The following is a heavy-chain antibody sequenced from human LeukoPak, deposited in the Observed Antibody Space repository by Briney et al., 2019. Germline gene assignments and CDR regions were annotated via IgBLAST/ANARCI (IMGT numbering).Heavy chain of an antibody. D-gene: IGHD3-10*01. J-gene: IGHJ4*02. CDR2: INPNSGGT. Sequence: ASVKVSCKASGYTFTGYYMHWVRQAPGQGLEWMGWINPNSGGTNYAQKFQGRVTMTRDTSISTAYMELSGLRSDDTAVYYCARYYYGSGSNDYWGQGTLVTVSS. CDR3: ARYYYGSGSNDY. CDR1: GYTFTGYY. V-gene: IGHV1-2*02.